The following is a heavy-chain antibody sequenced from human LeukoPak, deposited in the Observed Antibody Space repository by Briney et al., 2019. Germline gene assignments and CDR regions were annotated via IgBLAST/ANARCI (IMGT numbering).Heavy chain of an antibody. Sequence: SETLSLTCTVSGGSVSSGSYYWSWIRQPPGKGLEWIGYIYYSGSTNYNPSLKSRVTISVDTSKNQFSLKLSSVTATDTAVYYCAREGSSWYGWREGYFDYWGQGTLVTVSS. CDR2: IYYSGST. D-gene: IGHD6-13*01. CDR3: AREGSSWYGWREGYFDY. V-gene: IGHV4-61*01. J-gene: IGHJ4*02. CDR1: GGSVSSGSYY.